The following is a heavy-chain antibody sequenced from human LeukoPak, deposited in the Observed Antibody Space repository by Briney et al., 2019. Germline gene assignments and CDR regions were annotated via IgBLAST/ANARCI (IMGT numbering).Heavy chain of an antibody. J-gene: IGHJ6*03. V-gene: IGHV4-39*07. CDR1: GGSISSSSYY. CDR3: ARRLGRKFGERFYYYHYMDV. Sequence: SETLSLTCTVSGGSISSSSYYWGWIRQSPGKGLEWIGESNLNGRINYNPSLKSRVTISVDTSKNQFSLKLSSVTAADTAVYYCARRLGRKFGERFYYYHYMDVWGKGTTVTISS. D-gene: IGHD3-10*01. CDR2: SNLNGRI.